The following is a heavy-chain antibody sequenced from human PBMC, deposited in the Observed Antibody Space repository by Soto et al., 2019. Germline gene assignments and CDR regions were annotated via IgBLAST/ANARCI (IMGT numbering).Heavy chain of an antibody. CDR2: ISYDGSNK. Sequence: QVQLAESGGGVVQPGRSLRLSCAASGFTFSSYGMHWVRQAPGKGLEWVAVISYDGSNKYYADSVKGRFTISRDNSKNTLYLQMNSLRAEDTAVYYCANDVLGPGRAYGMDVWGQGTTVTVSS. J-gene: IGHJ6*02. CDR1: GFTFSSYG. CDR3: ANDVLGPGRAYGMDV. V-gene: IGHV3-30*18. D-gene: IGHD7-27*01.